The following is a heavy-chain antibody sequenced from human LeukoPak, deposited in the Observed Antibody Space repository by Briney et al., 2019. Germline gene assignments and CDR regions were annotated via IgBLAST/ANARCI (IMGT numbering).Heavy chain of an antibody. J-gene: IGHJ4*02. V-gene: IGHV3-74*01. CDR2: INSDGGTT. CDR3: ARGWITRVSD. Sequence: GGSLRLSCAASGFTFSDFWMHWVRHDPGKGLVWVSRINSDGGTTVYADSVKGRFTITRDNAKNTLYLQMNSLRAEDTAVYYCARGWITRVSDWGQGTLVTVSS. D-gene: IGHD7-27*01. CDR1: GFTFSDFW.